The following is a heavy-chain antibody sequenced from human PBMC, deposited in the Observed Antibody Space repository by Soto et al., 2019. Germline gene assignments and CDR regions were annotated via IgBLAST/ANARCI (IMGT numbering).Heavy chain of an antibody. V-gene: IGHV3-73*01. CDR1: GFTFSGSA. CDR3: SRQASDFWSGKPQYYMDV. J-gene: IGHJ6*03. Sequence: GGSLRLSCAASGFTFSGSAMHWVRQASGKGLEWVGRIRSKPNNYATAYGASVKGRFTISRDDSKNTAYLQMNSLNTEDTAVYYCSRQASDFWSGKPQYYMDVWGKGTTVTVSS. D-gene: IGHD3-3*01. CDR2: IRSKPNNYAT.